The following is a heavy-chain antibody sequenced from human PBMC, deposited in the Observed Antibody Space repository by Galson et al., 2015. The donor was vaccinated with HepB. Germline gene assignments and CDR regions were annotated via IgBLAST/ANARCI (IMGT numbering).Heavy chain of an antibody. J-gene: IGHJ4*02. CDR3: ARGYSSMWHSGLGY. CDR1: GFSVSSNY. V-gene: IGHV3-53*01. CDR2: IYTAGNT. Sequence: SLRLSCAASGFSVSSNYMSWVRQAPGKGLECVSVIYTAGNTYYADSVKDRFTISRDNSKNTLYPQMNSLRAEDTAMYFCARGYSSMWHSGLGYWGQGSLVTVSS. D-gene: IGHD6-19*01.